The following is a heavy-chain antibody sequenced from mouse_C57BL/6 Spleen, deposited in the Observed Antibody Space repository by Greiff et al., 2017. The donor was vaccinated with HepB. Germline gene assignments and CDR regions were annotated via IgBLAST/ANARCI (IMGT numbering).Heavy chain of an antibody. D-gene: IGHD2-1*01. V-gene: IGHV5-17*01. CDR3: ARGEVLWYTYAMDY. CDR2: ISSGSSTI. CDR1: GFTFSDYG. J-gene: IGHJ4*01. Sequence: EVQLVESGGGLVKPGGSLKLSCAASGFTFSDYGMHWVRQAPEKGLEWVAYISSGSSTIYYADTVKGRFTISRDNAKNTLFLQMTSLRSEDTAMYYCARGEVLWYTYAMDYWGQGTSVTVSS.